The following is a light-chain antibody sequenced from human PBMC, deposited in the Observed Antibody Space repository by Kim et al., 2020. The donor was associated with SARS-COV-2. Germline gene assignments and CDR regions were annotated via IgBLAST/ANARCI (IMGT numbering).Light chain of an antibody. J-gene: IGKJ4*01. CDR3: QQCT. CDR2: DAS. Sequence: AIQLTQSPSSLSASVGDRVTITCRASQGISSALAWYQQKTGKAPKLLIYDASSLESGVPSRFSGSGSGTDFTLTISSLQPEDFATYYCQQCTFGGGTKVDIK. V-gene: IGKV1-13*02. CDR1: QGISSA.